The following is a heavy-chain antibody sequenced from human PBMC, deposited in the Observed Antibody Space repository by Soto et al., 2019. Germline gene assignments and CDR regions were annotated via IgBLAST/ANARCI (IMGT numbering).Heavy chain of an antibody. CDR1: GGSFSGYY. D-gene: IGHD5-12*01. CDR2: INHSGST. V-gene: IGHV4-34*01. J-gene: IGHJ4*02. CDR3: ARGSIVATIDY. Sequence: SETLSLTCAVYGGSFSGYYWSWIRQPPGKGLEWIGEINHSGSTNYNPSLKSRVTISVDTSKNQFSLKLSSVTAADTAVYYCARGSIVATIDYWGQETLVTVSS.